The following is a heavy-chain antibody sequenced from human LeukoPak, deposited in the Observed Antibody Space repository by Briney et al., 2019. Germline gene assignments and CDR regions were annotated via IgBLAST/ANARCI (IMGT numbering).Heavy chain of an antibody. D-gene: IGHD5-12*01. CDR1: GFTFSNYT. Sequence: PGGSLRLSCAASGFTFSNYTMNWVRQAPGKGLEWVSSISSSSDYIYYADSVKGRFTISRDNAKNSLYLQVNSLRAEDTAVYYCAREGYSGYDYFFGRWFDPWGQGTLVTVSS. CDR2: ISSSSDYI. V-gene: IGHV3-21*01. J-gene: IGHJ5*02. CDR3: AREGYSGYDYFFGRWFDP.